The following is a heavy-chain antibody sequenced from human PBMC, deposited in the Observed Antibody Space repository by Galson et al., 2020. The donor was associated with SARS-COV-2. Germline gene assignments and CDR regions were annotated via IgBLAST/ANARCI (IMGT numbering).Heavy chain of an antibody. CDR2: IIPIFGTT. V-gene: IGHV1-69*13. J-gene: IGHJ6*02. CDR1: GGSFSNYP. CDR3: ARAYNSGWFLGGLDV. D-gene: IGHD6-19*01. Sequence: SVKVSCKASGGSFSNYPINWVRQAPGQGPEWMGGIIPIFGTTNYALKIQDRVTITADESTTTAYMELRGLTSEDTAMYYCARAYNSGWFLGGLDVWGQGTTVTVSS.